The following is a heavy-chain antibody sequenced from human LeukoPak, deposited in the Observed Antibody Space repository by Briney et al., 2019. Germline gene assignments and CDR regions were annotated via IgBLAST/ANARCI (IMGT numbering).Heavy chain of an antibody. CDR1: GGSISSYY. CDR3: ARRISSDWTYFDY. V-gene: IGHV4-59*08. Sequence: SETLCLTCTVSGGSISSYYGSWIRQPPGKGLEWIGYIYYSGSTNYNPSLKSRVTMSVDTSKNQFSLKLSSVTAADTAVYYCARRISSDWTYFDYWGQGTLVTVSS. J-gene: IGHJ4*02. D-gene: IGHD6-19*01. CDR2: IYYSGST.